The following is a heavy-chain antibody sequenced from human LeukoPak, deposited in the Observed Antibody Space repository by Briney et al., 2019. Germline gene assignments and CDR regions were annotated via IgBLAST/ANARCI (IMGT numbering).Heavy chain of an antibody. CDR1: GGSISSDGYY. V-gene: IGHV4-31*03. Sequence: SETLSLTCTVSGGSISSDGYYWTWIRQHPGKGLEWIGYIYYSGTTYYNPSLESRVTLSVDTSKNQFSLRLSSVTAADTAVYYCARYRDSGGRLAFDIWGQGTMATVSS. D-gene: IGHD2-15*01. CDR2: IYYSGTT. CDR3: ARYRDSGGRLAFDI. J-gene: IGHJ3*02.